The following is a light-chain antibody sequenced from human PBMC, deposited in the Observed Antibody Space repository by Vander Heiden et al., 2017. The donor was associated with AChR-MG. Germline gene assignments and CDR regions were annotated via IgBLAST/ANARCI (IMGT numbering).Light chain of an antibody. CDR2: DNS. V-gene: IGLV1-40*01. J-gene: IGLJ3*02. CDR3: QSYDSSLSGWV. Sequence: QSVLTQPPSVSGAPGQRVTISCTGSSSNIGAGYPLHWYQQLPGTAPKLLIYDNSNRPSGVPDRFSGSKSGTSASLAITGLQAEDEADYYCQSYDSSLSGWVFGGGTKLTVL. CDR1: SSNIGAGYP.